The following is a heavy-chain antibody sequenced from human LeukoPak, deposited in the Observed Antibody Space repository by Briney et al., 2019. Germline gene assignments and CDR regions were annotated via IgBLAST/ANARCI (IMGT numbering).Heavy chain of an antibody. J-gene: IGHJ3*02. CDR1: GFTFDDYG. Sequence: GGSLRLSCAASGFTFDDYGMSWVRQAPGKGLEWVSGINWNGGSTGYADSVKGRFTISRDNSKNTLYLQMNSLRAEDTAVYYCARPLRPNDAFDIWGQGTMVTVSS. V-gene: IGHV3-20*04. CDR2: INWNGGST. CDR3: ARPLRPNDAFDI.